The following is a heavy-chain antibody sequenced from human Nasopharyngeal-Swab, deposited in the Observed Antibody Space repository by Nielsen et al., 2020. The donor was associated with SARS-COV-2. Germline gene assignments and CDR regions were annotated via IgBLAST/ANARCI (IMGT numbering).Heavy chain of an antibody. Sequence: GESLKISCAASGFTFRNYGMHWVRQAPGKGLEWVANIWYDGTNKYYADSVKGRFTISRDNAKNSLYLQMNSLRAEDTAVYYCAREARGVVAYYYYYGMDVWGQGTTVTVSS. V-gene: IGHV3-33*01. CDR1: GFTFRNYG. CDR2: IWYDGTNK. J-gene: IGHJ6*02. CDR3: AREARGVVAYYYYYGMDV. D-gene: IGHD2-15*01.